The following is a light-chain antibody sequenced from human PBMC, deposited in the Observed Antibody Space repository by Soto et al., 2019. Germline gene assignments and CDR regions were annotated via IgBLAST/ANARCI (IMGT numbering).Light chain of an antibody. V-gene: IGKV1-33*01. CDR3: QQYDNLPSLT. Sequence: DIQMTQSPSSLSASVGDRVTITCQASQDISNYLNWYKQKPGKAPKLLIYDASNLETRVPSRFNGSGSGTDFTFPISSLQPEDMATYYCQQYDNLPSLTFGGGTKVEI. CDR2: DAS. CDR1: QDISNY. J-gene: IGKJ4*01.